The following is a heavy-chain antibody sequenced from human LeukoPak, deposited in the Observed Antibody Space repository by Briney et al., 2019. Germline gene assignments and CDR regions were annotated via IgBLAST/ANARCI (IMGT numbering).Heavy chain of an antibody. J-gene: IGHJ5*02. CDR1: GGSISSYY. V-gene: IGHV4-4*07. D-gene: IGHD5-18*01. Sequence: PSETLSLTCTVSGGSISSYYWSWIRQPAGKGLEWIGRIYTSGSTNYNPSLKSRVTMSVDTSKNQFPLKLSSVTAADTAVYYCARLNGGYSYGSNWFDPWGQGTLVTVSS. CDR3: ARLNGGYSYGSNWFDP. CDR2: IYTSGST.